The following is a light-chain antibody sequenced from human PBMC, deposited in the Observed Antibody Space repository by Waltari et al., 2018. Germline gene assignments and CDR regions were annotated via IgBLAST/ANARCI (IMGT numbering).Light chain of an antibody. J-gene: IGKJ4*01. V-gene: IGKV1-27*01. CDR3: FGLT. Sequence: DIQLTQSQSSLYASVGDRVTITCRASQDISNYLAWYQQKPGKVPKLLIYVASVLQSGVPSRFSGSGSGTEFTLTISSLQPDDVATYYCFGLTFGGGTKVDIK. CDR1: QDISNY. CDR2: VAS.